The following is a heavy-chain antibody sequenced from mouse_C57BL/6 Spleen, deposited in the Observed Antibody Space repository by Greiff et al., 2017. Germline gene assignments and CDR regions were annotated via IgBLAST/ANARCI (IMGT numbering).Heavy chain of an antibody. J-gene: IGHJ2*01. V-gene: IGHV1-64*01. Sequence: QVQLQQSGAELVKPGASVKLSCKASGYTFTSYWMHWVKQRPGQGLEWIGMIHPNSGSTNYNEKFKSKATLTVDKSSSTAYMQLSSLTSEDSAVYYCARPLITTVVATNFDYWGQGTTLTVSS. CDR3: ARPLITTVVATNFDY. D-gene: IGHD1-1*01. CDR2: IHPNSGST. CDR1: GYTFTSYW.